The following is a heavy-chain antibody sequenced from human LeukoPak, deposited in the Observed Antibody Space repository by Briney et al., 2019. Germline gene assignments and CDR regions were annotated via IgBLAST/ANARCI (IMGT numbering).Heavy chain of an antibody. V-gene: IGHV5-51*01. CDR2: IYPGDSET. CDR1: GYKFSNYW. Sequence: GESLKISCQGSGYKFSNYWIAWVRQMPGRGLESIGIIYPGDSETRYSPSFQGHVTISGDTSKTTAWLQWSSLTASDTAIYYCARQSEEGSQPEAYFDLWGRGTLVTVSS. J-gene: IGHJ2*01. D-gene: IGHD3-16*01. CDR3: ARQSEEGSQPEAYFDL.